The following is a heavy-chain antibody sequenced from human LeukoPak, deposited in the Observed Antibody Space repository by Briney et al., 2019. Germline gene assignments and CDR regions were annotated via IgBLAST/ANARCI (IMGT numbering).Heavy chain of an antibody. CDR1: GFTFSSYG. CDR2: IWYDGSNK. D-gene: IGHD3-22*01. V-gene: IGHV3-33*01. CDR3: SSWYYDSSGYYPPYGMDV. Sequence: GRSLRLSCAASGFTFSSYGMHWVRQAPGKGLEWVAVIWYDGSNKYYADSVKGRFTISRDNSKNTLYLQMNSLRAEDTAVYYCSSWYYDSSGYYPPYGMDVWGQGTTVTVSS. J-gene: IGHJ6*02.